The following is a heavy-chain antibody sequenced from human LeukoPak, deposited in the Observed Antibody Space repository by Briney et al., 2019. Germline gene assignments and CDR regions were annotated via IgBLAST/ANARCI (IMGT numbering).Heavy chain of an antibody. V-gene: IGHV3-66*01. CDR2: TYSGGST. Sequence: GGSLRLSCAAPGFTFSSYAMTWVRQAPGRGLEWVSVTYSGGSTDYADSVKHRFTVSRDNSKNTLYLQMNSLRAEDTAVYYCARLGGHRYCTNGVCYYCDYWGQGTLVTVSS. J-gene: IGHJ4*02. CDR1: GFTFSSYA. D-gene: IGHD2-8*01. CDR3: ARLGGHRYCTNGVCYYCDY.